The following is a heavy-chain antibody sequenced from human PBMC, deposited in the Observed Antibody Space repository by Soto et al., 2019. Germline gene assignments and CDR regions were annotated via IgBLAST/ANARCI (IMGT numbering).Heavy chain of an antibody. CDR2: IYWNDDK. J-gene: IGHJ4*02. CDR1: GVSLSTSGVG. Sequence: SRPRRVNARQTLTLTCTFAGVSLSTSGVGVGWIRGPPGKALEWLALIYWNDDKRYSPSLKSSVTITKDTSKNQVVLTMTNMDPVDTATYYCALDIVGVPAARYFLAYWGQGTLVTVSS. V-gene: IGHV2-5*01. D-gene: IGHD2-2*01. CDR3: ALDIVGVPAARYFLAY.